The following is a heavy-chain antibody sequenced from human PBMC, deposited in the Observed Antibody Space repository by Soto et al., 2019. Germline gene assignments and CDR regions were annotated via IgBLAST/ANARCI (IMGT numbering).Heavy chain of an antibody. Sequence: PGGSLRLSCAASGFTFGNAWMNWVRQAPGKGLEWVGRIKSKTDGGTTDYAAPVKGRFTISRDDSKNTLYLQMNSLKTEDTAVYYCAKNRPTWIQLWSLDHWGQGTLVTVSS. CDR3: AKNRPTWIQLWSLDH. D-gene: IGHD5-18*01. J-gene: IGHJ4*02. CDR2: IKSKTDGGTT. V-gene: IGHV3-15*07. CDR1: GFTFGNAW.